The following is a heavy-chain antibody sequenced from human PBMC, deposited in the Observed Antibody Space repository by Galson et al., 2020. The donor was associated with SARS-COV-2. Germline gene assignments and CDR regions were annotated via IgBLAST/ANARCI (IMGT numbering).Heavy chain of an antibody. CDR3: ARHLLWFGEFNLDAFDI. CDR2: IYYSGST. J-gene: IGHJ4*02. D-gene: IGHD3-10*01. V-gene: IGHV4-39*01. Sequence: SETLSLTCTVSGGSISSSSYYWGWIRKPPGKGLEWIGSIYYSGSTYYNPSLKSRVTISVDTSKNQFSLKLSSVTAADTAVYYCARHLLWFGEFNLDAFDIWGQGTLVTVSS. CDR1: GGSISSSSYY.